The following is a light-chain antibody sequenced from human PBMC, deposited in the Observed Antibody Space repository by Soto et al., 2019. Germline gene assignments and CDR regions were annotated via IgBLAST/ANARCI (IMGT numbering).Light chain of an antibody. J-gene: IGKJ1*01. CDR1: QSISGT. Sequence: EIVMTQSPATLSVSPGGRATLSCRASQSISGTLAWYQQKPGQAPRLLIYGAFTRATGFLARFSGSGSGTDFTLTITSLQSEDFAVYYCQQYDNWPWTFGQGTKVEIK. CDR2: GAF. V-gene: IGKV3-15*01. CDR3: QQYDNWPWT.